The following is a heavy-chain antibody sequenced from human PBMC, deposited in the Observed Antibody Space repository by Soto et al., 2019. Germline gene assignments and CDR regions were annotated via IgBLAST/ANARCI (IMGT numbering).Heavy chain of an antibody. CDR3: AREVQVHTPAFVY. Sequence: QVQLVQSGAEMKKPGSSVKVSCQSSGGTFNTYAMNWVRQAPGQGPEWMGDISPMFGAANYAPKFQGRVTITADESTGTSYMALRILTSEATALYFCAREVQVHTPAFVYWGQGTLVTVSS. CDR2: ISPMFGAA. V-gene: IGHV1-69*19. J-gene: IGHJ4*02. D-gene: IGHD3-10*01. CDR1: GGTFNTYA.